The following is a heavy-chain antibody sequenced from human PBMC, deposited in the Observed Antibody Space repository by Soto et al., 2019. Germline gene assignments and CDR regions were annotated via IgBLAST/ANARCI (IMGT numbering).Heavy chain of an antibody. D-gene: IGHD2-2*01. J-gene: IGHJ6*04. CDR3: AREFTSRLPGMDV. V-gene: IGHV3-7*01. Sequence: EVQLAESGGGLVQPGGSLRLSCAASGFTFSTYWMSWVRQAPGKGLEWVANIKEDGSEKYYVDSVKGRFTISRDNAKNSLYLQMNSLRAEDTAVYYCAREFTSRLPGMDVWGKGTTVAVSS. CDR1: GFTFSTYW. CDR2: IKEDGSEK.